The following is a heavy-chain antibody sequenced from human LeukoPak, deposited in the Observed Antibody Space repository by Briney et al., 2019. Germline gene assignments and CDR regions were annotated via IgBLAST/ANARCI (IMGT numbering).Heavy chain of an antibody. CDR1: GFTFRNYW. J-gene: IGHJ4*02. V-gene: IGHV3-7*01. CDR2: IKQDGSDR. Sequence: PGGSLRLSCAAPGFTFRNYWMSWVRQAPGTGLEWVANIKQDGSDRNYVTSVRGRFTIPRDNAESSLYLQMNSLRAEDTAVYYCARDLLWELPDYWGQGTLVTVSS. D-gene: IGHD1-26*01. CDR3: ARDLLWELPDY.